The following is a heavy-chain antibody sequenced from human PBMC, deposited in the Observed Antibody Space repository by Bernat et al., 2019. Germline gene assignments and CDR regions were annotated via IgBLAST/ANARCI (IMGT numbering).Heavy chain of an antibody. CDR1: GFTFSDYY. V-gene: IGHV3-11*06. CDR3: ARDRQPGIAAAELDY. CDR2: ISSSSSYT. J-gene: IGHJ4*02. D-gene: IGHD6-13*01. Sequence: QVQLVESGGGLVKPGGSLRLSCAASGFTFSDYYMSWIRQAPGKGLEWVSYISSSSSYTNYADSVKGRFTISRDNAKNLLYLQMNSLRAEDTAVYYCARDRQPGIAAAELDYWGQGTLVTVSS.